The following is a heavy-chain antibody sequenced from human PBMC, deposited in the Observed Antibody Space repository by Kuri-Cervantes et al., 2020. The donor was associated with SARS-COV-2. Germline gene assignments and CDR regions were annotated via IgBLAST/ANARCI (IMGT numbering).Heavy chain of an antibody. Sequence: GGSLRLSCEVSGFLFSASAMHWVRQAPGKGLEWVAFIRYDGSNKYYADSVKGRFTISRDNSKNTLYLQMNSLRAEDTAVYYCAKDVYSGSYCSYFDYWGQGTLVTVSS. J-gene: IGHJ4*02. D-gene: IGHD1-26*01. CDR2: IRYDGSNK. V-gene: IGHV3-30*02. CDR3: AKDVYSGSYCSYFDY. CDR1: GFLFSASA.